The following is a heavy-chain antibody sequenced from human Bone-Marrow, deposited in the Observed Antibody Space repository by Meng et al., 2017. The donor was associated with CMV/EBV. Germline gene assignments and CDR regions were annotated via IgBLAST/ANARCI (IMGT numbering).Heavy chain of an antibody. CDR3: ARDVGYYYGSGSWGPFDP. CDR1: GFTFSGYW. V-gene: IGHV3-7*01. J-gene: IGHJ5*02. CDR2: IKQDGSEQ. D-gene: IGHD3-10*01. Sequence: GESLKISCAASGFTFSGYWMCWVRRTPGKGLEWVANIKQDGSEQYFVDSVKDRFTISRDNAKNSLYLQMNSLRAEDTAVYYCARDVGYYYGSGSWGPFDPWGQGTLVTVSS.